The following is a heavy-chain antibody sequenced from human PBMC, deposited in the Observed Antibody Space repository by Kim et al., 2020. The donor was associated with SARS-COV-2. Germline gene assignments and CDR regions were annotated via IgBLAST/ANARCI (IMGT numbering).Heavy chain of an antibody. CDR1: GFTFSSYD. Sequence: GGSQRLSCAASGFTFSSYDMHWVRQATRKGLEWVSAIGTAGDTYYPGSVKGRFTISRENAKNSLYLQMNSLRAGDTAVYYCARGTMVREMDYWGQGTLVTVSS. J-gene: IGHJ4*02. CDR3: ARGTMVREMDY. CDR2: IGTAGDT. V-gene: IGHV3-13*04. D-gene: IGHD3-10*01.